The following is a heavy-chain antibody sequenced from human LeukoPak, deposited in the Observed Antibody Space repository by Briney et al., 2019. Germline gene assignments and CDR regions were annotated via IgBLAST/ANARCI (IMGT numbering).Heavy chain of an antibody. CDR3: ARAPSALPAAIDY. V-gene: IGHV1-69*04. J-gene: IGHJ4*02. CDR2: IIPILGIA. Sequence: ASVKVSCKASGGTFSSYAISWVRQAPGQGLEWMGRIIPILGIANYAQKFQGRVTITADKSTSTAYMELSSLRSEDTAVYYCARAPSALPAAIDYWGQGTLVTVSS. D-gene: IGHD2-2*01. CDR1: GGTFSSYA.